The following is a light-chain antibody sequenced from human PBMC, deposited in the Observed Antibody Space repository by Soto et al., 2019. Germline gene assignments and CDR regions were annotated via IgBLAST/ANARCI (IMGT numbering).Light chain of an antibody. CDR2: AAS. V-gene: IGKV1-17*01. J-gene: IGKJ2*01. CDR1: QGISNL. Sequence: DIQMAQSPSSLSASVGDRVTITCRASQGISNLLGWFQHKPGKAPKRLIYAASSLQGGVPSRFSGSGSGTEFTLTITGLQPEDFADYYCLQHNTYPYTFGQGTKLEIK. CDR3: LQHNTYPYT.